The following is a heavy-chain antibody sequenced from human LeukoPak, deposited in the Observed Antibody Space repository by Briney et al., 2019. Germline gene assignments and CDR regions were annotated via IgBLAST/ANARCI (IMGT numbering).Heavy chain of an antibody. CDR1: GVSINTHY. V-gene: IGHV4-4*07. D-gene: IGHD1-26*01. CDR2: IYSSGSS. CDR3: ARDNAVGSTTAFYPDAFDV. J-gene: IGHJ3*01. Sequence: SETLSLTCTVSGVSINTHYWSWIRQPAGERLEWIGRIYSSGSSNYSPSLKSRVTMSVDTSKNQFSLKLSSVTAADTAVYFCARDNAVGSTTAFYPDAFDVWGQGTVVTVSS.